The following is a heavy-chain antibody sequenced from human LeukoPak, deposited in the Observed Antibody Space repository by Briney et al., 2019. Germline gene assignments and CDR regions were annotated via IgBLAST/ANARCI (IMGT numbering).Heavy chain of an antibody. CDR1: GFTFSTYA. J-gene: IGHJ4*02. D-gene: IGHD3-10*01. Sequence: GGSLRLSCAASGFTFSTYAMSWVRQAPGKGLEWVSGISGSGDTTYYADSVKGRFTISRDNSKNTLYLQMNSLRAEDTAVYSCARGGTMYYGSGNFDYWGQGTLVTVSS. CDR3: ARGGTMYYGSGNFDY. V-gene: IGHV3-23*01. CDR2: ISGSGDTT.